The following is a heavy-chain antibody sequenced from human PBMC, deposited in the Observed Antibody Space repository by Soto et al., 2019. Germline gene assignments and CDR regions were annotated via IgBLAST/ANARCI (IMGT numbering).Heavy chain of an antibody. J-gene: IGHJ4*02. D-gene: IGHD1-26*01. CDR1: GGTFSSYS. V-gene: IGHV1-69*01. Sequence: QVQLVQSGAEVKKPGSSVKVSCKASGGTFSSYSINWVRQAPGQGLEWMGEIIPIFGTANYAQKFQGRVTITADESTSTACMELGSLRSEDTAVYYCARDGGRHSGGIDYWGQGTLVIVSS. CDR3: ARDGGRHSGGIDY. CDR2: IIPIFGTA.